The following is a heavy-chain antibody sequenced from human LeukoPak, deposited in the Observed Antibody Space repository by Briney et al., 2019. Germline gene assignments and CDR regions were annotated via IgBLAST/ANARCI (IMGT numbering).Heavy chain of an antibody. CDR2: ISSSNSYI. V-gene: IGHV3-21*01. CDR1: GFTFSSYR. CDR3: AREGARDSSGYYGDVFDI. J-gene: IGHJ3*02. Sequence: GGSLRLSCAASGFTFSSYRMNWVRQAPGRGLEWVSSISSSNSYIYYADSVKGRFTISRDNAKNSLYLQMNSLRAEDTPLYYCAREGARDSSGYYGDVFDIWGQETMVSVSS. D-gene: IGHD3-22*01.